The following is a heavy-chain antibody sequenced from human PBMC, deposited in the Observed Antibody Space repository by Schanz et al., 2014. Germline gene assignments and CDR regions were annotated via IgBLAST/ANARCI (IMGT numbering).Heavy chain of an antibody. J-gene: IGHJ4*02. CDR2: ISWNSGSV. CDR3: ATETYSSSWCFDY. V-gene: IGHV3-9*01. Sequence: EVQLVESGGGLVQPGRSLRLSCAASGFTFDNYAMHWVRQAPGKGLEWVSSISWNSGSVAYADSVKGRFTISRDDAKNSLYLQMNSLRAEDTAVYYCATETYSSSWCFDYWGQGTLVTVSS. D-gene: IGHD6-13*01. CDR1: GFTFDNYA.